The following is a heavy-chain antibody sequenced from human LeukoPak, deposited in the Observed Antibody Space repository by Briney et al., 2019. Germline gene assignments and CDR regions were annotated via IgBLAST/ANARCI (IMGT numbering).Heavy chain of an antibody. D-gene: IGHD2-2*02. V-gene: IGHV1-69*13. CDR3: ARVTGGRYCSTTSCYMRGWFDP. CDR1: GGTFSSYA. Sequence: SVKVSCKASGGTFSSYAISWVRQAPGQGLEWMGGIIPIFGTSNYAQKFQGRVTITADESTRTAYMELSSLRSEDTAVYYCARVTGGRYCSTTSCYMRGWFDPWGQGTLVTVSS. J-gene: IGHJ5*02. CDR2: IIPIFGTS.